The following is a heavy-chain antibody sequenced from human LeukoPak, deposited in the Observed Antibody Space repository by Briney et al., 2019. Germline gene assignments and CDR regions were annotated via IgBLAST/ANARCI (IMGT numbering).Heavy chain of an antibody. V-gene: IGHV3-21*01. J-gene: IGHJ3*02. D-gene: IGHD2-15*01. CDR3: ARDLRGYCSGGSCSSSDAFDI. CDR2: ISSSSSYI. CDR1: GFTFSSYG. Sequence: GGSLRLSCVASGFTFSSYGMNWVRQAPGKGLEWVSSISSSSSYIYYADSVKGRFTISRDNAKNSLYLQMNSLRAEDTAVYYCARDLRGYCSGGSCSSSDAFDIWGQGTMVTVSS.